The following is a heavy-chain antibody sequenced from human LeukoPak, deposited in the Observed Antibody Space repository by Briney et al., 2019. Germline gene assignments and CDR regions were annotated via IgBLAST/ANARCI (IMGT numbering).Heavy chain of an antibody. Sequence: SETLSLTCAVYGGSFSGYYWSWIRQPPGKGLEWIGEINHSGSTNYNPSLKSQVTISVDTSKNQFSLKLSSVTAADTAVYYCARASVGCSSTSCYSTQFDYWGQGTLVTVSS. J-gene: IGHJ4*02. CDR3: ARASVGCSSTSCYSTQFDY. CDR1: GGSFSGYY. D-gene: IGHD2-2*01. V-gene: IGHV4-34*01. CDR2: INHSGST.